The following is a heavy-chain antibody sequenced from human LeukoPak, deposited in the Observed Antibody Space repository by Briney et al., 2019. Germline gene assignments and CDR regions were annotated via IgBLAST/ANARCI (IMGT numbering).Heavy chain of an antibody. D-gene: IGHD3-10*01. CDR2: IYYSGST. J-gene: IGHJ5*02. CDR1: GGSINSGGYY. V-gene: IGHV4-31*03. Sequence: SETLSLTCTVSGGSINSGGYYWSWIRQHPGKGLEWIGYIYYSGSTYYNPSLKSRVTISVDTSKNQFSLKLSSVTAADTAVYYCARGGMVRGVIIFNWFDPWGQGTLVTVSS. CDR3: ARGGMVRGVIIFNWFDP.